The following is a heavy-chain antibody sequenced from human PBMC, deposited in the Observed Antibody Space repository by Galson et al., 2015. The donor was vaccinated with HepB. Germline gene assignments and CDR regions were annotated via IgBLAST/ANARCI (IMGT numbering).Heavy chain of an antibody. J-gene: IGHJ4*02. D-gene: IGHD5-24*01. CDR1: GYTFTSYY. Sequence: SVKVSFKASGYTFTSYYMHWVRQAPGQGLEWMGIINPSGGSTSYAQKFQGSVTMTRDTSTSTVYMELSSLRSEDTAVYYCARGGATRGRRFDYWGQGTLVTVSS. CDR3: ARGGATRGRRFDY. CDR2: INPSGGST. V-gene: IGHV1-46*03.